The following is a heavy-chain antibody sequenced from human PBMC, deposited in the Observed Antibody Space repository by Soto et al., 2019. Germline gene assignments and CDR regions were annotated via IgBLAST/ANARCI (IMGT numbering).Heavy chain of an antibody. J-gene: IGHJ5*02. CDR1: GGSISSSSYY. CDR3: GGLRSHNWFDP. D-gene: IGHD3-10*01. CDR2: IYYSGST. Sequence: SETLSLTCTVSGGSISSSSYYWGWIRQPPGKGLEWIGSIYYSGSTYYNPSLKSRVTISVDTSKNQFSLKLSSVTAADTAVYYCGGLRSHNWFDPWGQGTLVTVSS. V-gene: IGHV4-39*01.